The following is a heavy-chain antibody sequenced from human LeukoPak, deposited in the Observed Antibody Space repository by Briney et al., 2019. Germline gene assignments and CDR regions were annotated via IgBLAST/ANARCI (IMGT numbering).Heavy chain of an antibody. D-gene: IGHD3-10*01. CDR3: ARERGFGKVFDF. CDR1: GFTFNSYD. Sequence: QPGGSLRLSCAASGFTFNSYDMHWVRQAPGKGLEWVAVISYDGSNKSYADSVKGRFTISRDKSKNTLYLQMNSLRAEDTGVHYCARERGFGKVFDFWGQGTLVTVSS. CDR2: ISYDGSNK. J-gene: IGHJ4*02. V-gene: IGHV3-30*04.